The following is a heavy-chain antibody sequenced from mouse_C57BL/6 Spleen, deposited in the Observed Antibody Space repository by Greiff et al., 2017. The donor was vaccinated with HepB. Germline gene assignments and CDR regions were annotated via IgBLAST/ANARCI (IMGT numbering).Heavy chain of an antibody. CDR1: GYSITSGYY. CDR2: ISYDGSN. D-gene: IGHD2-2*01. V-gene: IGHV3-6*01. CDR3: AVYYGYAWFAY. Sequence: LVESGPGLVKPSQSLSLTCSVTGYSITSGYYWNWIRQFPGNKLEWMGYISYDGSNNYNPSLKNRISITRDTSKNQFFLKLNSVTTEDTATYYCAVYYGYAWFAYWGQGTLVTVSA. J-gene: IGHJ3*01.